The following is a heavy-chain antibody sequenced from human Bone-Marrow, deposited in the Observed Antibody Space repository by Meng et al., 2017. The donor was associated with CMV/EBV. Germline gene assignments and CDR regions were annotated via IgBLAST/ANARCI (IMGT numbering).Heavy chain of an antibody. CDR3: ARINDFWSGYSFDY. CDR1: GYTFTGYY. D-gene: IGHD3-3*01. V-gene: IGHV1-2*02. Sequence: ASVKVSCKASGYTFTGYYMHWVRQAPGQGLEWMGWINPNSGGTNYAQKFQGRVTMTRDTSISTAYMELSRLRSDDTAVYYGARINDFWSGYSFDYWGQGTLVTVSS. J-gene: IGHJ4*02. CDR2: INPNSGGT.